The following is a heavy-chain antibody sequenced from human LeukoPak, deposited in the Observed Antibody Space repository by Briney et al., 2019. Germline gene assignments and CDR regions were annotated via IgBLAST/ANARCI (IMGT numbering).Heavy chain of an antibody. D-gene: IGHD5-18*01. Sequence: GASVKVSCKASGYSFSSFGINWVRQATGQGLEWMGWMNPNSGNTGYAQKFQGRVTMTRNTSISTAYMELSSLRSEDTAVYYCARHWSRRQLWSGLDYWGQGTLVTVSS. V-gene: IGHV1-8*02. J-gene: IGHJ4*02. CDR1: GYSFSSFG. CDR3: ARHWSRRQLWSGLDY. CDR2: MNPNSGNT.